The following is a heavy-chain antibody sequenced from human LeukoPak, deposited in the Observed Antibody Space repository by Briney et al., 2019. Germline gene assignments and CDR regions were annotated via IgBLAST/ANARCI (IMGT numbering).Heavy chain of an antibody. V-gene: IGHV3-21*01. CDR1: GFSFSIYS. J-gene: IGHJ3*01. D-gene: IGHD4-17*01. Sequence: GGSLRLSCAASGFSFSIYSMNWDRQAPGKGLEWVSSIGGSSSSLYYAESVKGRFTISRDNARNSLYLQMNSVRAEDTAVYYCAKEAGQDYGALDAFDVWGQGTMVTVSS. CDR2: IGGSSSSL. CDR3: AKEAGQDYGALDAFDV.